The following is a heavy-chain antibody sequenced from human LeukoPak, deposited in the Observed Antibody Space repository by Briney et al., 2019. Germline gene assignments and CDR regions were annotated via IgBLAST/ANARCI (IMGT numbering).Heavy chain of an antibody. Sequence: PSETLSLTCTVSGGSIRSSYYYWGWIRQPPGKGLEWIGSIYDSGSTYYNPSLKSRVTISVDTSKNQFSLKLNSVTAADTAVYYCARDYYWQLAGFGYYYGMDVWGQGTTVTVSS. CDR3: ARDYYWQLAGFGYYYGMDV. V-gene: IGHV4-39*02. D-gene: IGHD2/OR15-2a*01. CDR2: IYDSGST. J-gene: IGHJ6*02. CDR1: GGSIRSSYYY.